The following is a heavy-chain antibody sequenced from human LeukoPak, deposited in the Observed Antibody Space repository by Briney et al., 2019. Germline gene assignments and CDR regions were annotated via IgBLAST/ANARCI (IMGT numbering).Heavy chain of an antibody. D-gene: IGHD2-15*01. CDR3: ARAHTAGYCSGGSCYSSWFDP. J-gene: IGHJ5*02. Sequence: ASVKVSCKASGYTFTSYGISWVRQAPGQGLEWMGWISAYNGNTNYAQKLQGRVTMTTDTSTSTAYMELRSLRSDDTAVYYCARAHTAGYCSGGSCYSSWFDPWGQGTLVTVSS. CDR1: GYTFTSYG. CDR2: ISAYNGNT. V-gene: IGHV1-18*01.